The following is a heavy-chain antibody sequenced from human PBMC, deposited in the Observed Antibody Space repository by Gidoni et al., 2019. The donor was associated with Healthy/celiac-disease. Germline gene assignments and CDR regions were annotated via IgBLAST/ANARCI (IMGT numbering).Heavy chain of an antibody. Sequence: QVQLVESGGGVVQPGRSLRLSCAASGFTFSSYAMHWVRQAPGKGLEWVAVISYDGSNKYYADSVKGRFTISRDNSKNTLYLQMNSLRAEDTAVYYCARDYARVDTAMVLIYYYGMDVWGQGTTVTVSS. CDR1: GFTFSSYA. J-gene: IGHJ6*02. CDR2: ISYDGSNK. D-gene: IGHD5-18*01. V-gene: IGHV3-30-3*01. CDR3: ARDYARVDTAMVLIYYYGMDV.